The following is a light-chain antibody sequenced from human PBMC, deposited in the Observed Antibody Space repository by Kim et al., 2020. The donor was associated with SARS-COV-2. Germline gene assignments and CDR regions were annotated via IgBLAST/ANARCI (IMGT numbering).Light chain of an antibody. J-gene: IGKJ4*01. Sequence: SPGEGATLSGRASQSVSSSYLAWYQQKPGQAPTILIYGASTRATGIPDRFSGSGSGTEFTLTISRLEPEDCAVYYCQQYGTSPLTFGGGTKVDIK. V-gene: IGKV3-20*01. CDR1: QSVSSSY. CDR2: GAS. CDR3: QQYGTSPLT.